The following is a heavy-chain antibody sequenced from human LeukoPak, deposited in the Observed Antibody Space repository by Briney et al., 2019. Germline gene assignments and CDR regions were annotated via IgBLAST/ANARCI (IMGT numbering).Heavy chain of an antibody. Sequence: SETLSLTCTVSGGSISSYYWSWIRQPPGKGLEWIGYIYYSGSTNYNTSLTSRVTISVDTSKNQFSLKLSSVTAADTVVYYCAREGFLGACDIWGQGTMVTVSS. CDR3: AREGFLGACDI. D-gene: IGHD3-10*01. J-gene: IGHJ3*02. CDR1: GGSISSYY. CDR2: IYYSGST. V-gene: IGHV4-59*01.